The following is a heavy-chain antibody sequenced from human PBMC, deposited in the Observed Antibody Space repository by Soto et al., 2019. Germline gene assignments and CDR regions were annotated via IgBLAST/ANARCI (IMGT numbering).Heavy chain of an antibody. J-gene: IGHJ6*02. D-gene: IGHD5-18*01. V-gene: IGHV3-48*03. CDR2: ISSSGSTI. CDR1: GFTFSSYE. CDR3: ARGSGLWWPTGMDV. Sequence: PGGSLRLSCAASGFTFSSYEMNWVRQAPGKGLEWVSYISSSGSTIYYADSVKGRFTISRDNAKNSLYLQMNSLRAEDTAVYYCARGSGLWWPTGMDVWGQGTTVTVSS.